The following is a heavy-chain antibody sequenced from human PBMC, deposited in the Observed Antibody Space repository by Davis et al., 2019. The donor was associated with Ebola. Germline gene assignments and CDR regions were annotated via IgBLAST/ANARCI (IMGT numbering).Heavy chain of an antibody. CDR1: GYTFTNYY. V-gene: IGHV1-46*03. J-gene: IGHJ3*02. Sequence: ASVKVSCKASGYTFTNYYMHWVRQAAGQGLEWMGMINPNDGRTIYAQKFQGRVTVTRDTSTTTVYMDLSSLRSEDTALYYCTTPGGQDSGYDVFDIWGQGTMVAVSS. D-gene: IGHD5-12*01. CDR3: TTPGGQDSGYDVFDI. CDR2: INPNDGRT.